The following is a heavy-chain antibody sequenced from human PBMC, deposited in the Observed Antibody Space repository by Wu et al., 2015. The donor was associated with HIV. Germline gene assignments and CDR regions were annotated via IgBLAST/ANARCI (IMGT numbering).Heavy chain of an antibody. Sequence: QVRLVQSGAEVRKPGSSVRVSCKSSGGDFKKYTVNWARQAPGQGLEWVGTIVPILGIPDYAEKFQGRVIITADTSTDTAYMELSSLRSEDTAVYYCVTGIAAHGINWFDPVGPGNPGHRLL. CDR2: IVPILGIP. J-gene: IGHJ5*02. CDR1: GGDFKKYT. V-gene: IGHV1-69*02. CDR3: VTGIAAHGINWFDP. D-gene: IGHD6-13*01.